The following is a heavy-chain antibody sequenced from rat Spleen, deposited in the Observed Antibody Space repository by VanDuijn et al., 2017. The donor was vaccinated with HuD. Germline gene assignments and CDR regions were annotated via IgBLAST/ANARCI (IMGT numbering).Heavy chain of an antibody. CDR2: ITNTGGSI. V-gene: IGHV5-17*01. CDR3: TRLWDS. J-gene: IGHJ2*01. CDR1: GFTFSDHA. Sequence: EVQLVESGGGLVQPGGSLKLSCAASGFTFSDHAMAWVRQAPGKGLEWVASITNTGGSIYYPDSVKGRFTISRDNAKTTLYLQMDSLRSEDTATYYCTRLWDSWGQGVMVTVSS.